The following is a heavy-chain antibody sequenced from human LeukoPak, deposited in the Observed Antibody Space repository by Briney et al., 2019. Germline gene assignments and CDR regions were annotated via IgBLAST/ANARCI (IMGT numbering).Heavy chain of an antibody. J-gene: IGHJ5*02. V-gene: IGHV4-61*02. CDR3: ATSNNSGYPYVDP. CDR2: IYTSDTT. Sequence: SETLSLTCTVSGGSMSSGNYYWSWIRQPAGGGLEWIGRIYTSDTTNYNPSLKSRVTISVDTSKNYFSLKLSSVTAADTAVYYCATSNNSGYPYVDPWGQGTLGTVSS. CDR1: GGSMSSGNYY. D-gene: IGHD3-9*01.